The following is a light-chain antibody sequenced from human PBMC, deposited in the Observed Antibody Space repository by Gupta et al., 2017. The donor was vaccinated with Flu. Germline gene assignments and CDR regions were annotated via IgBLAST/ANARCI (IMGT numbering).Light chain of an antibody. CDR2: EVS. V-gene: IGLV2-14*01. Sequence: QSALSQPASVSGSPGQSLTISCTGTSSDVGRYNYVSWYQQHPGKAPKLMIYEVSNRPSGVSTRFSGSKSGSTASLTISGLQAEDEGDYYCSSYTSSITYVFGTGTKVTVL. J-gene: IGLJ1*01. CDR1: SSDVGRYNY. CDR3: SSYTSSITYV.